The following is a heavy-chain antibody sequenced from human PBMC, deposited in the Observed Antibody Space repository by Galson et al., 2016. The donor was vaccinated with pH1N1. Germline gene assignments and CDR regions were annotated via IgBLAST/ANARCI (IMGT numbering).Heavy chain of an antibody. CDR3: VSENSYETANENNYGTAFDI. V-gene: IGHV3-30*04. CDR2: APFDGREE. D-gene: IGHD2-21*02. CDR1: GFTFSDNI. J-gene: IGHJ3*02. Sequence: SLRLSCAASGFTFSDNIMHWVRQAPGKALDWVAFAPFDGREEIYADSVKSRFTISRDDSTNTLYLQMSSLRAEDTAVYYCVSENSYETANENNYGTAFDIWGQGTMVIVSS.